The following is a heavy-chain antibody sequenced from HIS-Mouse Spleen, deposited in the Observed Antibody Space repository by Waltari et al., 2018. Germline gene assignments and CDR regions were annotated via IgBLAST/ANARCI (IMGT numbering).Heavy chain of an antibody. V-gene: IGHV4-39*07. D-gene: IGHD6-13*01. CDR3: AREIPYSSSWYDWYFDL. Sequence: QLQLQESGPGLVKPSETLSLTCTVSGGSISSSSYYWGWIRQPPGKGLEWIGGIYYSGRTYYNPSLKSRFTISVDTSKNQFSLKLSSVTAADTAVYYCAREIPYSSSWYDWYFDLWGRGTLVTVSS. J-gene: IGHJ2*01. CDR1: GGSISSSSYY. CDR2: IYYSGRT.